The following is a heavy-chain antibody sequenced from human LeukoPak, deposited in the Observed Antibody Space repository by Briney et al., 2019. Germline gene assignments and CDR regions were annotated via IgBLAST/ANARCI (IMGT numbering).Heavy chain of an antibody. CDR1: GGSISSSSYY. D-gene: IGHD3-16*01. CDR2: IYYSGST. Sequence: PSETLSLTCTVSGGSISSSSYYWGWIRQPPGKGLEWIGSIYYSGSTYYNPSLKGRVTISVDTSKNQFSLKLSSVTAADTAVYYCARGEVAFDIWGQGTMVTVSS. J-gene: IGHJ3*02. V-gene: IGHV4-39*07. CDR3: ARGEVAFDI.